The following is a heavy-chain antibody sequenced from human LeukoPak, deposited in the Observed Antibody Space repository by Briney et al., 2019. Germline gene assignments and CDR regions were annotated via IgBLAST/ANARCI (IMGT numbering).Heavy chain of an antibody. CDR2: INNTGGT. V-gene: IGHV4-34*01. J-gene: IGHJ3*02. CDR3: ARHWYYYGSSGYPDAFDI. D-gene: IGHD3-22*01. Sequence: SETLSLTCAVYGGSFSGYHWSWIRQPPGKRLEWIGEINNTGGTNYNPSLKSRVTISVDTSKNQFSLILSSVTAADTAVYYCARHWYYYGSSGYPDAFDIWGQGTMVTVSS. CDR1: GGSFSGYH.